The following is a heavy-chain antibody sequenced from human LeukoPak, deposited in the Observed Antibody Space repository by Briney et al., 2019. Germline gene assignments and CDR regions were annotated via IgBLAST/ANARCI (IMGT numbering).Heavy chain of an antibody. CDR3: ARHVTVVVVAATQEFDY. V-gene: IGHV4-39*01. CDR2: IYYSGST. J-gene: IGHJ4*02. CDR1: GGSISSSSYY. D-gene: IGHD2-15*01. Sequence: SETLSLTCTVSGGSISSSSYYWGWIRQPPGKGLAWIGSIYYSGSTYYNPSLKSRVTISVDTSKNQFSLKLSSVTAADTAVYYRARHVTVVVVAATQEFDYWGQGTLVTVSS.